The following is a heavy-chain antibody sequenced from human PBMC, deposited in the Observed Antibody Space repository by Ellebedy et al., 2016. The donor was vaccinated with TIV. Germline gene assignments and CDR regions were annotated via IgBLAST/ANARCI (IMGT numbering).Heavy chain of an antibody. CDR3: ARASAGLDY. J-gene: IGHJ4*02. CDR2: IGCAGDT. V-gene: IGHV3-13*01. CDR1: GFTFSSHD. D-gene: IGHD6-13*01. Sequence: GESLKISCAASGFTFSSHDMHWVRQGTGKGLEWVSAIGCAGDTSYSGSVKGRFTISREHGKNSVYLQMNSLRAEDTAVYYCARASAGLDYWGQGTLVTVSS.